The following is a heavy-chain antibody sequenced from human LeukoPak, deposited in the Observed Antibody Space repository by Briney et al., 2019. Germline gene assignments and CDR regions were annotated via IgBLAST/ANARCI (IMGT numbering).Heavy chain of an antibody. D-gene: IGHD3-10*01. J-gene: IGHJ4*02. Sequence: GGSLRLSCAASGFSFGNYWMTWVRQAPGKGLEWVANIKQDGSEKYYVDSVKGRFTISRDNAKNSLFLQMNTLRADDTAVYYCARGGTREVLMEYWGQGTLVTVSS. CDR2: IKQDGSEK. CDR3: ARGGTREVLMEY. CDR1: GFSFGNYW. V-gene: IGHV3-7*05.